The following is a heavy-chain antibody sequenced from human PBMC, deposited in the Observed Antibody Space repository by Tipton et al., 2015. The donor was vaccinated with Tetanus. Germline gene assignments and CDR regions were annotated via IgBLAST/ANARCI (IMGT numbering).Heavy chain of an antibody. J-gene: IGHJ4*02. CDR3: AISDVAVADTN. CDR2: ISAGGGST. V-gene: IGHV3-23*01. Sequence: SLRLSCAGFGFIFGTYAMSWVRQAPGKGLEWVSGISAGGGSTYYADSVEGRFTISRDNSKNTLYLQMNSLRAEDTAICYCAISDVAVADTNWGQGTLVTVSS. D-gene: IGHD6-19*01. CDR1: GFIFGTYA.